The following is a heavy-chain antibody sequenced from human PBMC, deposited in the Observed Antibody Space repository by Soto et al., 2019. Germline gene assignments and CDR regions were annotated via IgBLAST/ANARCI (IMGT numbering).Heavy chain of an antibody. CDR2: LGVAGTT. D-gene: IGHD3-3*01. CDR1: GFFSSSPD. Sequence: LRPCCSSAGFFSSSPDIRWRRAAKGKLLWLVAALGVAGTTFYSASVKGRFTISTDNAKNSMYLQLKILRSGDTAVYFCARGADFWSGSQYYQYAYDFDVWGQGTTVTVSS. CDR3: ARGADFWSGSQYYQYAYDFDV. V-gene: IGHV3-13*01. J-gene: IGHJ6*02.